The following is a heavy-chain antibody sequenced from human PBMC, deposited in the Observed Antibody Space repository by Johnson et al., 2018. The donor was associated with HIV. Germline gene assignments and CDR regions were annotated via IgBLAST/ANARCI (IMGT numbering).Heavy chain of an antibody. CDR2: IYTGGST. CDR3: GGDWGGVGQVGGDAFDI. J-gene: IGHJ3*02. Sequence: VQLVESGGGVVQPGGSLRLSCAASAFTVSDNYLSWVRQAPGKGLEWVSVIYTGGSTYYADSVTGRFTISRDNAKNSLYLQMNSLRAEDTALYYCGGDWGGVGQVGGDAFDIWGQGTTVTVSS. CDR1: AFTVSDNY. V-gene: IGHV3-66*01. D-gene: IGHD3-16*01.